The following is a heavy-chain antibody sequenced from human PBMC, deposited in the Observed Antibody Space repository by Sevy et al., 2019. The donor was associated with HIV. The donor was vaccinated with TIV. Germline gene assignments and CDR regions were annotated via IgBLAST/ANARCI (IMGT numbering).Heavy chain of an antibody. CDR2: ISASGSFI. CDR3: AKDAFAGPVDVRQLDY. CDR1: GFTFSTYV. V-gene: IGHV3-23*01. J-gene: IGHJ4*02. Sequence: GGSLRLSCVGSGFTFSTYVMNWVRHAPGRGLEWVAAISASGSFIYYADSVKGRLTISRDNSKNTVYLQMNTLRVEDTAVYFCAKDAFAGPVDVRQLDYRGQGTPVTVSS. D-gene: IGHD3-16*01.